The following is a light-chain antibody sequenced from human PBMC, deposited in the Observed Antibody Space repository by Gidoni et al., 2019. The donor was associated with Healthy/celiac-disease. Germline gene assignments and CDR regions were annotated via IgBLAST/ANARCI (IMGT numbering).Light chain of an antibody. J-gene: IGKJ2*01. CDR3: QQYNSYPYT. V-gene: IGKV1-5*01. CDR2: DAS. CDR1: QSISSW. Sequence: IQMTQSPSTLSASVGDRVTITCRASQSISSWLAWYQQKPGKAPKLLIYDASSLESGVPSRFSGSGSVTEFTLTISSLQPDDFATYYCQQYNSYPYTFGQGTKLEIK.